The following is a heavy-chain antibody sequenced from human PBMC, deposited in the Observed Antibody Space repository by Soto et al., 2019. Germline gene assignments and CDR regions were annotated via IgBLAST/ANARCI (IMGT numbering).Heavy chain of an antibody. CDR3: ARLRNHYIMDP. V-gene: IGHV4-59*08. CDR2: IYSSGTT. CDR1: DGSISGLY. J-gene: IGHJ6*03. Sequence: QGQLLDSAPGLVKPSETLSLTCSVSDGSISGLYWTWVRQPPGKGLEWIGWIYSSGTTNYNPSLKSRFTISVDTSNNQFSLKLNSVTAADTAIYYCARLRNHYIMDPWGKGTTVPVSS. D-gene: IGHD1-1*01.